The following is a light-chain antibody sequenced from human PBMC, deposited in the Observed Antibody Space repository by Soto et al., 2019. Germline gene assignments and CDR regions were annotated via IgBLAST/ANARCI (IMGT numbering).Light chain of an antibody. CDR2: DVA. J-gene: IGKJ1*01. CDR3: QQRSSWPWT. CDR1: QSVSSY. Sequence: EIVLTQSPATLSLSPGERATLSCRASQSVSSYLAWYQQKPGQAPRLLIYDVANRATGIPARIGGSGSGTDFTLTISSLEPEDFAVYYCQQRSSWPWTFGQGTKVEIK. V-gene: IGKV3-11*01.